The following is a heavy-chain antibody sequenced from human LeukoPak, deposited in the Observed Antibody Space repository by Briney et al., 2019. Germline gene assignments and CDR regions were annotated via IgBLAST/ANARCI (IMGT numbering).Heavy chain of an antibody. CDR2: IYHSGST. Sequence: SGTLSLTCAVSGGSISSSNWWSGVRQPQGKGLEWIGEIYHSGSTNYNPSLKSRVTISVDKSKNQFSLKLSSVTAAATAVYYCARVIMNTFGGVIVPDYFDYWGQGTLVTVSS. CDR3: ARVIMNTFGGVIVPDYFDY. J-gene: IGHJ4*02. D-gene: IGHD3-16*02. V-gene: IGHV4-4*02. CDR1: GGSISSSNW.